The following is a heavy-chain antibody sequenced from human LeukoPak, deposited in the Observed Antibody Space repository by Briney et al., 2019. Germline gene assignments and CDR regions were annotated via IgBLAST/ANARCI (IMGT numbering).Heavy chain of an antibody. CDR3: ARVHSYNYYAEADY. J-gene: IGHJ4*02. Sequence: SETLSLTCTVSGGSISSYYWSWIRQPPGKGLEWIGYIYYSGSTNYNPSLKSRVTISVDTSKNQFSLKLSSVTAADTAVYYCARVHSYNYYAEADYWGQGTLVTVSS. D-gene: IGHD3-22*01. CDR2: IYYSGST. CDR1: GGSISSYY. V-gene: IGHV4-59*08.